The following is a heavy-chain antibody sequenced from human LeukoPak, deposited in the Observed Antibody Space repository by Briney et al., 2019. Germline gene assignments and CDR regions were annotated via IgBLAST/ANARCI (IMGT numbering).Heavy chain of an antibody. CDR3: AREDFWSGSNYYYGMDV. D-gene: IGHD3-3*01. CDR1: GVSVSSGSYY. CDR2: IYYSGST. Sequence: PSETLSLTCTVSGVSVSSGSYYWSWIRQPPGKGLEWIGYIYYSGSTNYNPSLKSRVTISVDTSKNQFSLKLSSVTAADTAVYYCAREDFWSGSNYYYGMDVWGQGTTVTVSS. V-gene: IGHV4-61*01. J-gene: IGHJ6*02.